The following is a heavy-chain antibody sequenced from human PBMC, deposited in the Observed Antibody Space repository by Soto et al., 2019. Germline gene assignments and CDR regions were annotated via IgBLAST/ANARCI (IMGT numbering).Heavy chain of an antibody. V-gene: IGHV5-51*01. D-gene: IGHD3-3*01. CDR1: VYSVTIYW. CDR3: ARSSRITIFGVAITRTYNWFDP. CDR2: IYPGDSDT. Sequence: PGESLKISRKGFVYSVTIYWSGWVRQMPGKGLSWLWIIYPGDSDTRYSPSFQGQVTISADKSISTAYLQWSSLKASDTAMYYCARSSRITIFGVAITRTYNWFDPWGQGTLVTVSS. J-gene: IGHJ5*02.